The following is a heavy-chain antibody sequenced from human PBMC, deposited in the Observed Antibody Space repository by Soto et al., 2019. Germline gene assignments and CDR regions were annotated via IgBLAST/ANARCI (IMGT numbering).Heavy chain of an antibody. V-gene: IGHV4-31*03. J-gene: IGHJ6*02. D-gene: IGHD6-13*01. Sequence: QVQLQESGPGLMKPSQTLSLTCTVSGGSISSGGYYWSWIRQHPGKGLEWIGYIYYSGSTYYNPSLKSRVTISVDTSKNQFSLKLSSVTAADTAVYYCARAAAGYYYYYGMDVWGQGTTVTVSS. CDR3: ARAAAGYYYYYGMDV. CDR2: IYYSGST. CDR1: GGSISSGGYY.